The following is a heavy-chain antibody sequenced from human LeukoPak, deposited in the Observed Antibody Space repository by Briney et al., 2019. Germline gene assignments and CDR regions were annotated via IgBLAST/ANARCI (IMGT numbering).Heavy chain of an antibody. Sequence: SVKVSCKACGGTFSSYAISWVRQAPGQGLEWMGGIIPIFGTANYAQKFQGRVTITTDESTSTAYMELSSLRSEDTAVYYCARGTIAAARFDPWGQGTLVTVSS. D-gene: IGHD6-13*01. CDR3: ARGTIAAARFDP. CDR2: IIPIFGTA. V-gene: IGHV1-69*05. J-gene: IGHJ5*02. CDR1: GGTFSSYA.